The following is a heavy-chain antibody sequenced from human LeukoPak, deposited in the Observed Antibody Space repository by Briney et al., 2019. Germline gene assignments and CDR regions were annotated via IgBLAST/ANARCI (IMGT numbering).Heavy chain of an antibody. J-gene: IGHJ4*02. CDR3: ARQPTVKRGAVASNFDY. Sequence: SETLSLTCSVSGGLITTSIHYWAWIRQPPGKGLEWIASFYYNGITYYNASLESRVTMSVDTSTNQFSLRLRSVSAADTSVYYCARQPTVKRGAVASNFDYWGRGTLVTVSS. CDR2: FYYNGIT. D-gene: IGHD6-19*01. CDR1: GGLITTSIHY. V-gene: IGHV4-39*01.